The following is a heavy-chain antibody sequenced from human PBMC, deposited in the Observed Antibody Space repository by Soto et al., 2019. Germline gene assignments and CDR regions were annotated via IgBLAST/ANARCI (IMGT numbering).Heavy chain of an antibody. CDR1: GGSFSGYY. CDR3: ARGRRSTMVRGRNWFDP. D-gene: IGHD3-10*01. CDR2: INHSGST. Sequence: QVQLQQWGAGLLKPSETLSLTCAVYGGSFSGYYWSWIRQPPGKGLEWIGEINHSGSTNYNPSLKSRFTLSVDTSKNQFSLKLSSVTAADTAVYYCARGRRSTMVRGRNWFDPWGQGTLVTVSS. J-gene: IGHJ5*02. V-gene: IGHV4-34*01.